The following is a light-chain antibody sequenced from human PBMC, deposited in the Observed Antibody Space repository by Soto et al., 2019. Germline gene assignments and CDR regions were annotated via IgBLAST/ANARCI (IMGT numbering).Light chain of an antibody. Sequence: DIVMTQSPDSLAVSLGERATISCKSSQTVLYGHNKRNYLAWYQQKSGQPPTLLLYWASTRGSGVPDRFTGSGSGTDFTLTTTSMQAEDVAVYYCQQSFANPRTFGQGTKVEIK. CDR3: QQSFANPRT. J-gene: IGKJ1*01. CDR1: QTVLYGHNKRNY. V-gene: IGKV4-1*01. CDR2: WAS.